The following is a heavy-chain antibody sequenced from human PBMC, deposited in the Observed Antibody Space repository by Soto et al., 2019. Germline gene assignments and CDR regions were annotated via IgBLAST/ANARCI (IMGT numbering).Heavy chain of an antibody. J-gene: IGHJ6*03. D-gene: IGHD1-26*01. CDR3: ARVIPNGAYYYMDV. CDR1: GGTFSSYT. CDR2: IIPILGIA. V-gene: IGHV1-69*02. Sequence: SVKVSCKASGGTFSSYTISWVRQAPGQGLEWMERIIPILGIANYAQKFQGRVTITADKSTSTAYMELSSLRSEDTAVYYCARVIPNGAYYYMDVWGKGTKVTVSS.